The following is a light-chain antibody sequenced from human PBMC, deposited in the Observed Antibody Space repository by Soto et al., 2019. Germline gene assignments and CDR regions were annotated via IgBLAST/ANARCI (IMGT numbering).Light chain of an antibody. J-gene: IGKJ4*01. CDR2: KAS. CDR1: QSASYW. V-gene: IGKV1-5*03. Sequence: DIQMTQSPSTLSASVGDRVTVTCRASQSASYWLAWYQQKPGQSPKLLIYKASTLASGVSSRFIGSGSGTDFTLIISSLQPDDFATYFCQQYKVFPFTFGGGTRVELK. CDR3: QQYKVFPFT.